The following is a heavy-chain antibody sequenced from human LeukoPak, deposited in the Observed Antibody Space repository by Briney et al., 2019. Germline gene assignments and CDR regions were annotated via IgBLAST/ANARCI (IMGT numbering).Heavy chain of an antibody. D-gene: IGHD5-24*01. J-gene: IGHJ6*02. CDR2: ISSSSSYI. V-gene: IGHV3-21*01. Sequence: GGSLRLSCAASGFTFSSYRMTWVRQAPGKGLEWVSSISSSSSYIYYADSVKGRFTISRDNAENSLYLQMNSLRAEDTAVYYCASLWVATTTPYGMDVWGQGTTVTVSS. CDR3: ASLWVATTTPYGMDV. CDR1: GFTFSSYR.